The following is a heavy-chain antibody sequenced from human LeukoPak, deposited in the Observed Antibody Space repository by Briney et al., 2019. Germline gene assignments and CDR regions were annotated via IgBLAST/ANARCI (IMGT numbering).Heavy chain of an antibody. D-gene: IGHD4-17*01. V-gene: IGHV1-2*02. CDR2: INPNSGGT. CDR1: GHTFTGYY. Sequence: GASVRVSCKASGHTFTGYYMHWVRQAPGQGLEWMGWINPNSGGTNYAQKFQGRVTMTRDTSISTAYMELSRLRSDDTAVYYCARAPRGDYATFDYWGQGTLVTVSS. CDR3: ARAPRGDYATFDY. J-gene: IGHJ4*02.